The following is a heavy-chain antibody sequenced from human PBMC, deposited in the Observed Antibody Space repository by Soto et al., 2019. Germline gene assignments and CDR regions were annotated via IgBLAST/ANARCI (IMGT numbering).Heavy chain of an antibody. CDR1: GFTFSNAW. CDR2: IKSKTDGGTT. D-gene: IGHD6-19*01. V-gene: IGHV3-15*07. Sequence: EVQLVESGGGLVKPGGSLRLSCAASGFTFSNAWMNWVRQAPGKGLEWVGRIKSKTDGGTTDYAAPVKGRFTISRDDSKNTLYLQMNSLKTEDAAVYYCNIAPQWLVRKFDYWGQGTLVTVSS. J-gene: IGHJ4*02. CDR3: NIAPQWLVRKFDY.